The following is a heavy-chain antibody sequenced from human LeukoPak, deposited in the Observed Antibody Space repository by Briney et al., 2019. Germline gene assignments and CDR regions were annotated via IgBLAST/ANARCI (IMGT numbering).Heavy chain of an antibody. V-gene: IGHV3-74*01. CDR2: ITSDGSST. CDR1: GFTFSSYW. Sequence: PGGSLRLSCAASGFTFSSYWMHWVRQAPGKGLVWVSRITSDGSSTTYADSVKGRFTISRDNAKNTVYLQMNSRRAEDTAVYYCARTREYYFDYWGQGTLVTVSS. CDR3: ARTREYYFDY. D-gene: IGHD5-24*01. J-gene: IGHJ4*02.